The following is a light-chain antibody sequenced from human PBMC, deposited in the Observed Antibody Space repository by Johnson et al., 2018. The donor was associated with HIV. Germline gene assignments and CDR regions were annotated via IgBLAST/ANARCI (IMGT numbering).Light chain of an antibody. J-gene: IGLJ1*01. Sequence: QFVLTQPPSVSAAPGQRVNISCSGNISNIESYFVSWYQQLPGAAPTLLIYEDNKRPSGIPDRFSGSKYGATATLGITGLQTGDEADYYCGTWDSSLSGYVFGSGTKVTVL. CDR3: GTWDSSLSGYV. V-gene: IGLV1-51*02. CDR1: ISNIESYF. CDR2: EDN.